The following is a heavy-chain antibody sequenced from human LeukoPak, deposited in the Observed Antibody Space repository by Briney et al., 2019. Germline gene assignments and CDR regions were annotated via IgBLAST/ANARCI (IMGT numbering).Heavy chain of an antibody. Sequence: GGSLRLSCAASGFTFSSYAMSWVRQAPGKGLEWVSAISGSGGSTYYADSVKGRFTISRDNAKNTLYLQMNSLRAEGTAVYYCARGATYAYYQDYWGQGTLVTVSS. CDR2: ISGSGGST. J-gene: IGHJ4*02. D-gene: IGHD1-26*01. CDR1: GFTFSSYA. V-gene: IGHV3-23*01. CDR3: ARGATYAYYQDY.